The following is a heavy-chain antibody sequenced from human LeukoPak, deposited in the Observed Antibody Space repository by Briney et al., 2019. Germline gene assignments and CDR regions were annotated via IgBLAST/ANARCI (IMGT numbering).Heavy chain of an antibody. J-gene: IGHJ4*02. D-gene: IGHD1-26*01. CDR3: ARGAVGATTPFDY. CDR1: GYTFTGYY. V-gene: IGHV1-2*04. Sequence: ASVKVSCKASGYTFTGYYMHWVRQAPGQGLEWMGWINPNSGGTNYAQKFQGWVTMTRDTSISTAYMELSRLRSDDTAVYYCARGAVGATTPFDYWGQGTLVTVSS. CDR2: INPNSGGT.